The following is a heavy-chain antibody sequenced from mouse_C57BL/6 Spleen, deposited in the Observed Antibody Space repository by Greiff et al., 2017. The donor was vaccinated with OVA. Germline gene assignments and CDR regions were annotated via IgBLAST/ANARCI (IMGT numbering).Heavy chain of an antibody. CDR1: GYSITSGYY. CDR2: ISYDGSN. CDR3: ASADSGTWYFDV. D-gene: IGHD3-3*01. V-gene: IGHV3-6*01. J-gene: IGHJ1*03. Sequence: EVQLQQSGPGLVKPSQSLSLTCSVTGYSITSGYYWNWIRQFPGNKLEWMGYISYDGSNNYNPSLKNRISITRDTSKNQFFLKLNSVTTEDTATYYCASADSGTWYFDVWGTGTTVTVSS.